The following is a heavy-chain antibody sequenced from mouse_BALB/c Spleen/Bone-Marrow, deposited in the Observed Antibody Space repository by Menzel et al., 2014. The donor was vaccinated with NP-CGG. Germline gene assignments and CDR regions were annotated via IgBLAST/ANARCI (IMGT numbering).Heavy chain of an antibody. CDR2: IDPANGNT. J-gene: IGHJ3*01. V-gene: IGHV14-3*02. CDR1: GFNIKDTY. D-gene: IGHD1-1*01. CDR3: ASYYYGSSLFAY. Sequence: EVQLHQSGAELVKPGASVKLSCTASGFNIKDTYMHWVKQRPEQGLEWIGRIDPANGNTKYDPKFQGKVTITADTSSNTAYLQLSQLTSEDTAVYYCASYYYGSSLFAYWGQGTLVTVSA.